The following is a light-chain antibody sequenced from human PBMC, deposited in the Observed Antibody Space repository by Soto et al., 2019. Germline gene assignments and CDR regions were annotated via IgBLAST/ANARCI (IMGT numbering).Light chain of an antibody. J-gene: IGLJ1*01. CDR2: DVT. CDR1: SSDVGNNNY. V-gene: IGLV2-14*01. CDR3: SSFTGSSYV. Sequence: QSVLTQPASVSGSPGQSITISCTGTSSDVGNNNYVSWYQQNPGKAPKLIICDVTDRPSGVSNRFSGSKSGNTASLTISGLQAHDEADYYCSSFTGSSYVFGTGTKVTVL.